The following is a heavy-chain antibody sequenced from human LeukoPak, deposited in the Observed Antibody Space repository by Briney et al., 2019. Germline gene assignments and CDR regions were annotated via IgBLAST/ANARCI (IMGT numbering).Heavy chain of an antibody. D-gene: IGHD3-9*01. CDR3: ARDFLTAAGTFDY. CDR1: EYIFITDY. CDR2: INPSGDSA. Sequence: ASVKVSCKASEYIFITDYIHCVRQAPGQGLEWMGTINPSGDSATYAQNFQGRVTMTRDTSTSTVDMELRSLTSEDTAVYYCARDFLTAAGTFDYWGQGTLVTVSS. J-gene: IGHJ4*02. V-gene: IGHV1-46*01.